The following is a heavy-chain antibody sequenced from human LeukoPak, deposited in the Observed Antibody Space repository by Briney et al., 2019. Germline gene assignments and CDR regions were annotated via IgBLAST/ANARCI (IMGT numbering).Heavy chain of an antibody. J-gene: IGHJ5*02. Sequence: VASVKVSCKASAYSFITYLMHWVRQAPGQGLEWMGMIDPSDGTTGYAQKFQGRVTLTRDTSTSTVYMELSSLRSDDTAVYYCARAPGIAVAGTEAWFDPWGQGTLVTVSS. CDR3: ARAPGIAVAGTEAWFDP. CDR1: AYSFITYL. D-gene: IGHD6-19*01. CDR2: IDPSDGTT. V-gene: IGHV1-46*01.